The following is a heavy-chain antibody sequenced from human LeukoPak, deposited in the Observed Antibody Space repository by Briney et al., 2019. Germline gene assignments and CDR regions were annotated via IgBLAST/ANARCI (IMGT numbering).Heavy chain of an antibody. V-gene: IGHV4-39*07. J-gene: IGHJ6*02. Sequence: SETLSLTCTVSGGSISSSSYYWGWIRQPPGKGLEWIGSIYYSGSTYYNPSLKSRVTISVDTSKNQFSLKLSSVTAADTAVYYCAEGRLIYGDYGNYYYYGMDVWGQGTTVTVSS. D-gene: IGHD4-17*01. CDR1: GGSISSSSYY. CDR2: IYYSGST. CDR3: AEGRLIYGDYGNYYYYGMDV.